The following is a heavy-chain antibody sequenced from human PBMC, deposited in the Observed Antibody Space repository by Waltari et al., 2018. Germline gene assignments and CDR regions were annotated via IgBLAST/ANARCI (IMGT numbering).Heavy chain of an antibody. V-gene: IGHV1-69*12. CDR2: IIPIFGTA. CDR3: AREVARYCSGGSCSGFDY. J-gene: IGHJ4*02. CDR1: GGTFSSYA. Sequence: QVQLVQSGAEVKKPGSSVKVSCKASGGTFSSYAISWVRQAPGQGLEWMGGIIPIFGTANYAQKFQGRVTITADESTSTAYMELSSLRSEDTAVYYCAREVARYCSGGSCSGFDYWGQGTLVTVSS. D-gene: IGHD2-15*01.